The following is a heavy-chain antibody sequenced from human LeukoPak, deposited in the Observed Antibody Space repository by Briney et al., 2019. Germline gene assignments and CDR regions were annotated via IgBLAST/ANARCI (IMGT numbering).Heavy chain of an antibody. CDR2: IFTIGST. Sequence: PSETLSLTCSVSGGSISSGSYWWSWNRQPAGKGLEWIGRIFTIGSTNYNPSLKSRVTISVDTSRNQFSLKVSSLTAADTAVYYCARGPGYSYIDWGQGTLVTVSS. D-gene: IGHD5-18*01. CDR1: GGSISSGSYW. J-gene: IGHJ4*02. V-gene: IGHV4-61*02. CDR3: ARGPGYSYID.